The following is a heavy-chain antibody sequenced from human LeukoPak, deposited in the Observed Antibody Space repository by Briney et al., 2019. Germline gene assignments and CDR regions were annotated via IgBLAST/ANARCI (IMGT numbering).Heavy chain of an antibody. CDR3: ARDGQYYYDSPGYYGGLNI. CDR1: GFTFSSYW. D-gene: IGHD3-22*01. V-gene: IGHV3-7*01. J-gene: IGHJ4*02. CDR2: IKTDGSQI. Sequence: QPGGSLRLSCVASGFTFSSYWMTWVRQAPGKGLEWVANIKTDGSQIYYVDSVKGRFTISRDNAKDTLYLQMDSLRAEDTAVYYCARDGQYYYDSPGYYGGLNIWGQGTVVTVSS.